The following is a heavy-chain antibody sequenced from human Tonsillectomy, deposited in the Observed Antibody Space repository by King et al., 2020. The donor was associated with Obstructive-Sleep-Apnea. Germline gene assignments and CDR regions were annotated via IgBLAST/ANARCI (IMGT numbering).Heavy chain of an antibody. CDR2: INAGNGNT. J-gene: IGHJ4*02. D-gene: IGHD5-12*01. V-gene: IGHV1-3*01. CDR1: GYTFTSYA. Sequence: VQLVQSGAEVKKPGASVKVSFKASGYTFTSYAMHWVRQAPGQRLEWMGWINAGNGNTKYSQKFQGRVTITRDTSASTAYMELGSLRSEDTAVYYCARGGVATAWYDYWGQGTLVTVSS. CDR3: ARGGVATAWYDY.